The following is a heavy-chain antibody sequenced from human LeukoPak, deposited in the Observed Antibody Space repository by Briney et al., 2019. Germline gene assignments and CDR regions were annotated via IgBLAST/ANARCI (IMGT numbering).Heavy chain of an antibody. Sequence: GGSLRLSCAASGFSFSVYEMHWVRQAPGKGLEWISDVSSSGTTTYYADSVKGRFTISRDNARNSLYLQMNSLRAEDTADYYCTTLTVASNFDYWGQGTLVTVSS. V-gene: IGHV3-48*03. CDR2: VSSSGTTT. J-gene: IGHJ4*02. CDR1: GFSFSVYE. CDR3: TTLTVASNFDY. D-gene: IGHD6-19*01.